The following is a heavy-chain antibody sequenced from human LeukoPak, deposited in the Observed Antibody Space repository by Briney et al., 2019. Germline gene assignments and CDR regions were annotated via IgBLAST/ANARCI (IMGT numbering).Heavy chain of an antibody. CDR2: INSDGSST. D-gene: IGHD3-10*01. V-gene: IGHV3-74*01. Sequence: GGSLRLSCAASGFTFSSYWMHWVRQAPGKGLVWVSRINSDGSSTSYADSVKGRFTISRDNAKNTLYLQMNSLRAEDTAVYYCARGFTKKYYFDYWGQGTLVTVSS. CDR3: ARGFTKKYYFDY. CDR1: GFTFSSYW. J-gene: IGHJ4*02.